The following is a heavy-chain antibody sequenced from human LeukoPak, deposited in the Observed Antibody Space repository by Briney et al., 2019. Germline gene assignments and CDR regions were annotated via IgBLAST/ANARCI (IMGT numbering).Heavy chain of an antibody. CDR3: ARTGYGQLPTYYFDY. Sequence: GESLKISCKGSGYSFTSYWIGCVRQMPGKGLEWMGIIYPGDSDTRYSPSFQGQVTISADQSISTAYLQWSSLKASDTAMYYCARTGYGQLPTYYFDYWGQGTLVTASS. D-gene: IGHD2-2*01. J-gene: IGHJ4*02. CDR1: GYSFTSYW. CDR2: IYPGDSDT. V-gene: IGHV5-51*01.